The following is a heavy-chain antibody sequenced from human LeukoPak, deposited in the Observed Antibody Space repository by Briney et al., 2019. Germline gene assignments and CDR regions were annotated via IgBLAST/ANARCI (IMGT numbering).Heavy chain of an antibody. CDR1: GGSISSYY. V-gene: IGHV4-59*12. J-gene: IGHJ5*02. CDR3: ARGGQIVTTTGFNWLDP. Sequence: SETLSLTCTVSGGSISSYYWTWIRQPPGRGLEWLGYIYYSGSTNYNPSLKSRVTISLDTSKNQFSLRLTSVTAADTAVYYCARGGQIVTTTGFNWLDPWGLGTLVAVSS. D-gene: IGHD1-1*01. CDR2: IYYSGST.